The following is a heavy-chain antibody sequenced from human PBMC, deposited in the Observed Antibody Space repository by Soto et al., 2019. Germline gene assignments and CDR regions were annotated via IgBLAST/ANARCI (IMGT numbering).Heavy chain of an antibody. CDR3: ARFWSSSHCYAAFDY. D-gene: IGHD2-2*01. J-gene: IGHJ4*02. CDR1: GYTFTSFA. Sequence: QVQLVQSGAEVRKPGASVKVSCKASGYTFTSFAINWVRQAPGQRLEWVGWINAGNGATTYSQNFQGRVTITRDTSANTASMKLSSLRSEDTAVVYCARFWSSSHCYAAFDYCGQGTLVTVSS. V-gene: IGHV1-3*01. CDR2: INAGNGAT.